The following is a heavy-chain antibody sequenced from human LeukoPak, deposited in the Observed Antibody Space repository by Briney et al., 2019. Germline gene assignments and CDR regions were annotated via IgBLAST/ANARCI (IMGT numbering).Heavy chain of an antibody. Sequence: PGGSLRLSCAASGFIFSRHWMTWVRQAPGKGLEWVANIKEDGTKKNYVDSVKGRFTISRDNAKNSLYLQMNSLRAEDTAVYYCARAGYGDSYYYYGMDVWGQGTTVTVSS. V-gene: IGHV3-7*03. D-gene: IGHD4-17*01. CDR1: GFIFSRHW. CDR2: IKEDGTKK. CDR3: ARAGYGDSYYYYGMDV. J-gene: IGHJ6*02.